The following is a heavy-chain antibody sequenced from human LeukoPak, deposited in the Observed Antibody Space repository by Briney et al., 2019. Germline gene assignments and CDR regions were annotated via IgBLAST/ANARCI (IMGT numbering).Heavy chain of an antibody. CDR3: ARRKLVPANWFDS. V-gene: IGHV4-34*01. CDR2: INHSGST. J-gene: IGHJ5*01. Sequence: PSETLSLTCAVYGGSFSGYYWSWIRQPPGKGLEWIGEINHSGSTNYNPSLKSRVTISVDTSKNQFSLKLSSVTAADTAVYYCARRKLVPANWFDSWGQGTLVTVSS. D-gene: IGHD6-13*01. CDR1: GGSFSGYY.